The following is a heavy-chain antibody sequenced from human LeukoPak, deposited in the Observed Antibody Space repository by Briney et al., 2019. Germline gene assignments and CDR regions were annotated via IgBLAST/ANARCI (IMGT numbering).Heavy chain of an antibody. CDR1: DGSISSSSYY. CDR3: ARDQPLNYDFWSGQSGGMWFDP. V-gene: IGHV4-39*07. J-gene: IGHJ5*02. Sequence: SGTLALKCTVWDGSISSSSYYWGWIRQPPGKGLEWIGSIYYSGSTYYNPSLKSRVTISVDTSKNQFSLKLSSVTAADTAVYYCARDQPLNYDFWSGQSGGMWFDPWAREPWSPSPQ. D-gene: IGHD3-3*01. CDR2: IYYSGST.